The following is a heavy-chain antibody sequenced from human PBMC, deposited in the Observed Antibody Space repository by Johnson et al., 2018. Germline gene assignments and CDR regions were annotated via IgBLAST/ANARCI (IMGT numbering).Heavy chain of an antibody. V-gene: IGHV3-33*01. CDR1: GFTFSSYG. J-gene: IGHJ6*02. D-gene: IGHD6-19*01. CDR2: IWYDGSNQ. CDR3: AREIAVAGTHPYYYYYGMDV. Sequence: VQLVESGGGVVQPGRSLRLSCAASGFTFSSYGMHWVRQAPGKGLEWVAVIWYDGSNQYYADSVKGRFTISRDNSKNTLYLQMNSLRAEDTAVYYWAREIAVAGTHPYYYYYGMDVWGQGATVTVSS.